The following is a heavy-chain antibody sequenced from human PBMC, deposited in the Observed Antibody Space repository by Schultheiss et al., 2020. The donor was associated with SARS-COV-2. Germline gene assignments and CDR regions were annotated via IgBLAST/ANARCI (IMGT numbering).Heavy chain of an antibody. J-gene: IGHJ3*02. CDR2: ISSRDRTI. V-gene: IGHV3-48*03. D-gene: IGHD4-17*01. CDR1: GFTFSSYQ. CDR3: ARDRPENDYGDYANAFDI. Sequence: GGSLRLSCAASGFTFSSYQMNWVRQAPGKGLEWVSYISSRDRTIYYADSVKGRFTISRDNAKHSLYLQMNSLRAEDTAVYYCARDRPENDYGDYANAFDIWGQGTMVTVSS.